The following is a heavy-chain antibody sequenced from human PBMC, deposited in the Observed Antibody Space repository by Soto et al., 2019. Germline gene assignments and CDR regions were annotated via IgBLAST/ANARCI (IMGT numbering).Heavy chain of an antibody. CDR1: GFSLSSTRMA. CDR3: AHIVVAGLGYYFDY. V-gene: IGHV2-5*02. D-gene: IGHD6-19*01. CDR2: IYWDDDK. Sequence: QITLKESGPTLVKPTQTLTLTCTFSGFSLSSTRMAVGWIRQPPGKALEWLALIYWDDDKRYSPFLKSRLTITTDPSKTQVVLTMSNMAPVDTARYYCAHIVVAGLGYYFDYWGQGTLVTVSS. J-gene: IGHJ4*02.